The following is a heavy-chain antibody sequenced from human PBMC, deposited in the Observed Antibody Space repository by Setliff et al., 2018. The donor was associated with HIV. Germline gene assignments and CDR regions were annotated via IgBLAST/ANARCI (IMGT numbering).Heavy chain of an antibody. J-gene: IGHJ4*02. CDR1: GDSIGGSSYY. CDR2: IYYSGST. CDR3: ARWHPPYGFWEEDY. D-gene: IGHD3-10*01. V-gene: IGHV4-39*01. Sequence: SETLSLTCTVSGDSIGGSSYYWAWIRQPPGKGLEWIGNIYYSGSTYYNPSLKTRVTISVDGSKNQFSLKLKSVTAADTAVYYCARWHPPYGFWEEDYWGQGTLVTVSS.